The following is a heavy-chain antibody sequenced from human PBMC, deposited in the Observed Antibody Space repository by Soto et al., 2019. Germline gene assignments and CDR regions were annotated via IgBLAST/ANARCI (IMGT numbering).Heavy chain of an antibody. J-gene: IGHJ6*02. V-gene: IGHV1-8*01. CDR1: GYTFTSYD. Sequence: QVQLVQCGAEVKKPGASVKVSCKASGYTFTSYDINWVRQATGQGLEWMGWMNPNSGKTGYAQKFQRRVTMTRNTSISTAYMELSSLRSEDTAVYYCARGAKGTIFGVLDYGKDGWGQGTTVTVSS. CDR3: ARGAKGTIFGVLDYGKDG. CDR2: MNPNSGKT. D-gene: IGHD3-3*01.